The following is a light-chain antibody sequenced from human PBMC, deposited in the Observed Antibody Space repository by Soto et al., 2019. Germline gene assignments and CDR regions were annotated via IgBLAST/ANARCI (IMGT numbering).Light chain of an antibody. CDR2: AAS. CDR1: QSISSW. Sequence: DMQMTQSPSTLSASVGDRVTITCRASQSISSWLVWYQQKPGKAPKLLIYAASTLETGVPSRFSGSRSGTEFTLTISSLQPDDFATYYCQQYNSPWTFGQGTKVEI. CDR3: QQYNSPWT. V-gene: IGKV1-5*03. J-gene: IGKJ1*01.